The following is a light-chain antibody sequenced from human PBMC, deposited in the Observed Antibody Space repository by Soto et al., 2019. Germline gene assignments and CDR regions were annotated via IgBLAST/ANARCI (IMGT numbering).Light chain of an antibody. CDR1: MRISNY. CDR3: QQSHSTPLT. CDR2: GAS. Sequence: DIQVIQSPSSLSASVGDRVTITCRAKMRISNYLNWYQQKPGKAPKLLISGASTLQSGVPSRFSGSGYGADFTLTISSLQPYDSATYYCQQSHSTPLTFGGGTKREIK. V-gene: IGKV1-39*01. J-gene: IGKJ4*01.